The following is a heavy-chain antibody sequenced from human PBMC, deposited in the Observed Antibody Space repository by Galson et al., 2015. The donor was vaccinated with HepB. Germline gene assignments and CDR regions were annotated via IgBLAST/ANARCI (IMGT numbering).Heavy chain of an antibody. CDR1: GFTFSDAW. V-gene: IGHV3-15*01. Sequence: SLRLSCAASGFTFSDAWMSWVRQAPGKGLEWVGRIKSKTDGGTTDYAAPVKGRFTISRDDSKNTLYLQMNSLKTEDTAVYYCTTDPSGWYYYGMDVWGQGTTVTVSS. CDR3: TTDPSGWYYYGMDV. J-gene: IGHJ6*02. D-gene: IGHD3-3*01. CDR2: IKSKTDGGTT.